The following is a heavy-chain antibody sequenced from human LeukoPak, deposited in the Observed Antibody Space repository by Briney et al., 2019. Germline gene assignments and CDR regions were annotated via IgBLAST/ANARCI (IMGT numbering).Heavy chain of an antibody. Sequence: GGSLRLSCAASGFTFSSSAMSWVRQAPGKGLEWVSAISGSGGSTYYADSVKGRFTISRDNSKNTLYLQMNSLRAEDTAVYYCAKGYSSSWPLSYYFDYWGQGTLVTVSS. J-gene: IGHJ4*02. V-gene: IGHV3-23*01. D-gene: IGHD6-13*01. CDR2: ISGSGGST. CDR1: GFTFSSSA. CDR3: AKGYSSSWPLSYYFDY.